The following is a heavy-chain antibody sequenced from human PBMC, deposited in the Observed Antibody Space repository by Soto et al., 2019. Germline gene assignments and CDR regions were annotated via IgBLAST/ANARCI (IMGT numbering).Heavy chain of an antibody. CDR1: GFTFSSHA. D-gene: IGHD3-10*01. CDR2: ISGSGGST. J-gene: IGHJ4*02. V-gene: IGHV3-23*01. Sequence: EVQLLESGGDLVQPGGSLRLSCAASGFTFSSHAMSWVRQAPGRGLEWVSGISGSGGSTYYADSVKGRFTISRDNSKNTLYLQLNSLRAEDTAVYYCASRNCSAAGSYEWYYCDYWSQGTLVTFSS. CDR3: ASRNCSAAGSYEWYYCDY.